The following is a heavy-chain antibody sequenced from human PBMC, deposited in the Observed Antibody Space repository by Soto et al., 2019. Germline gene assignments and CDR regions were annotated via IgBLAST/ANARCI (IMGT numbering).Heavy chain of an antibody. CDR2: INHSGST. CDR1: GGSFSGYY. D-gene: IGHD1-20*01. Sequence: QVQLQQWGAGLLKPSETLSLTCAVYGGSFSGYYWRRIRQPPGKGLEWIGEINHSGSTNYNPSLKRRVTISLDTSKNQFSLKLSSVTAADTAVYYCARSNREGITGTTWLYYFDYWGQGTLVTVSS. CDR3: ARSNREGITGTTWLYYFDY. V-gene: IGHV4-34*01. J-gene: IGHJ4*02.